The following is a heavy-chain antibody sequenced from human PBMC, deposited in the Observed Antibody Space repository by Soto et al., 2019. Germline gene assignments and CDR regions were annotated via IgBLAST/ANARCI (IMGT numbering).Heavy chain of an antibody. CDR2: INPDTGNT. D-gene: IGHD2-15*01. CDR3: ARGIATGQLDP. J-gene: IGHJ5*02. V-gene: IGHV1-3*01. CDR1: GYTFTRYT. Sequence: ASVKVSSKASGYTFTRYTINWVRQAPGQRLEWMGWINPDTGNTKSSQKFKDRVIITRDTSASTAYMDLSSLRSEDTAVYYCARGIATGQLDPWGQGTVVTVSS.